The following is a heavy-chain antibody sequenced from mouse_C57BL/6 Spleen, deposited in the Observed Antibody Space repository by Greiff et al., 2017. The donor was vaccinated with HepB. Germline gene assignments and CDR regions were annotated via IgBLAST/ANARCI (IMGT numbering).Heavy chain of an antibody. Sequence: QVQLKESGPGLVQPSQSLSITCTVSGFSLTSYGVHWVRQSPGKGLEWLGVRWSGGSTDYNAAFISRLSISKNNSKSQVFFKMNSLQADDTAIYYCARNRGDWDDYAMDYWGQGTSVTVSS. CDR3: ARNRGDWDDYAMDY. CDR1: GFSLTSYG. J-gene: IGHJ4*01. V-gene: IGHV2-2*01. D-gene: IGHD4-1*01. CDR2: RWSGGST.